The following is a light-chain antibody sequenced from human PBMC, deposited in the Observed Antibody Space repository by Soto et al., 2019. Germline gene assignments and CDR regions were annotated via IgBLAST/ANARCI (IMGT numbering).Light chain of an antibody. CDR1: QGISSW. Sequence: DIQMTQSPSTLSASVGDRVTITCRASQGISSWLAWYQQKPGKAPKLLIYDASSLESGVPSRFSGSGSGTEFTLTISSLQPDDFATYYCQQSYGTPITFGQGTRLEIK. CDR3: QQSYGTPIT. V-gene: IGKV1-5*01. CDR2: DAS. J-gene: IGKJ5*01.